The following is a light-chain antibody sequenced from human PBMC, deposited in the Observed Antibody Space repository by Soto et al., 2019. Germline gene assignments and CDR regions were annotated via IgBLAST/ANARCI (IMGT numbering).Light chain of an antibody. CDR2: HAS. V-gene: IGKV1-5*01. CDR3: QQYSSYWT. CDR1: QSVSYW. J-gene: IGKJ1*01. Sequence: QMTQYPSTLCAAFGDRFTITGRASQSVSYWLAWYQQKPGKAPKVLIYHASSLESGVTSRFSRNGSGTEFTLTISSLQPDDLETYYCQQYSSYWTVGQGTKVEIK.